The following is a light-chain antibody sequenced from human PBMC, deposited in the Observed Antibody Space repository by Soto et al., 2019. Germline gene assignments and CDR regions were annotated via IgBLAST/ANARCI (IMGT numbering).Light chain of an antibody. J-gene: IGKJ4*01. CDR3: QQRYNWPLT. V-gene: IGKV3-15*01. CDR2: GTS. CDR1: QSVNTN. Sequence: EIVMTQSPATLSVSPGERATLSCRASQSVNTNLAWYQQKPGQAPRLLIYGTSTRATGIPARFSGSGSGTEFTLTISSLQSEDFAVYYCQQRYNWPLTFGGGTKV.